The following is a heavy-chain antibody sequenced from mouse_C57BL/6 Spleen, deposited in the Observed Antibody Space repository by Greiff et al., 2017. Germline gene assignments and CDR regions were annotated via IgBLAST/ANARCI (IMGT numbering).Heavy chain of an antibody. CDR2: INPNSGGT. Sequence: VQLQQSGAELVKPGASVKISCKASGYTFTDYYMNWVKQSHGTSLEWIGDINPNSGGTSYNEKFKGKATLTVDKSSSTAYMELRSLTSEDSAVDAGASPTYYGSYEFAYWGQGTLVTVSA. V-gene: IGHV1-26*01. D-gene: IGHD1-1*01. CDR3: ASPTYYGSYEFAY. J-gene: IGHJ3*01. CDR1: GYTFTDYY.